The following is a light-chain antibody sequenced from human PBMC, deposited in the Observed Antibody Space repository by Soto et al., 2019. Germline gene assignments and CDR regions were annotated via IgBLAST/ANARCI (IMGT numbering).Light chain of an antibody. J-gene: IGLJ1*01. CDR3: CSYAGSYKGYV. Sequence: QSVLTQPRSVSGSPGQSVTISCTGTSSDVGGYNYVSWYQQHPGKAPKLMIYDVSKRPSGVPDRFSGSKSGNTASLTISGLQAEDEADYYCCSYAGSYKGYVFGTGTKLTFL. CDR2: DVS. V-gene: IGLV2-11*01. CDR1: SSDVGGYNY.